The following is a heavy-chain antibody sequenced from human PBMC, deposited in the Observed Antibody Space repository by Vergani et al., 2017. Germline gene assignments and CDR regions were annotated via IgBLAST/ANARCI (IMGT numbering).Heavy chain of an antibody. CDR2: ISARYPST. D-gene: IGHD3-22*01. V-gene: IGHV3-23*01. CDR3: ARLSYDTTPYLQGGYDC. Sequence: EVQLLQSGGGVIQPGGSVRLSCAASGFTFSAYPMTWVRQAPGKGLEWVSAISARYPSTYYADSVKGRFTISRDYSKNMLYLQMNSLRAEDTAVYYCARLSYDTTPYLQGGYDCWGQGTLVSVSS. CDR1: GFTFSAYP. J-gene: IGHJ4*02.